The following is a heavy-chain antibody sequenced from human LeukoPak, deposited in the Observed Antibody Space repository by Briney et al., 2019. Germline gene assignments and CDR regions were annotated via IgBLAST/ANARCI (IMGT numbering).Heavy chain of an antibody. V-gene: IGHV4-59*01. J-gene: IGHJ5*02. CDR3: ARASIVGATDWFDP. Sequence: SETLSLTCTVSGGSISSYYWSWIRQPPGKGLEGIGYIYYSGSTNYNPSLKSRVTISVDTSKNQFSLKLSSVTAADTAVYYCARASIVGATDWFDPWGQGTLVTVSS. CDR2: IYYSGST. CDR1: GGSISSYY. D-gene: IGHD1-26*01.